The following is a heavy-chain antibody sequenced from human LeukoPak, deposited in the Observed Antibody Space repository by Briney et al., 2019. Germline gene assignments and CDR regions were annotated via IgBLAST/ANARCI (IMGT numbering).Heavy chain of an antibody. J-gene: IGHJ4*02. CDR3: ARGLLWSYYFDY. Sequence: GGSLRLSCAASGFTFSSNYMSWVRQAPGKGLEWVSVIYSGGSTYYADSVKGRFTISRDNSKNTLYLQMNSLRAEDTAVYYCARGLLWSYYFDYWGQGTLVTVSS. V-gene: IGHV3-53*01. CDR1: GFTFSSNY. D-gene: IGHD2-21*01. CDR2: IYSGGST.